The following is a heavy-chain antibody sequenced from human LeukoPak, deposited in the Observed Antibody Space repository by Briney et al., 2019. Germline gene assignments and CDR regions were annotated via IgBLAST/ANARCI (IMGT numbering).Heavy chain of an antibody. Sequence: PSETLSLTCIVSGGSVSSGNYYWNWIRQPPGKGLEWIGYTYYSGTTNYNPSLKRRVTISVDTSKNQFSLKLSSVTAADTAVYYCARSGLRSYYDSTDHFDYWAREPGSPSLQ. J-gene: IGHJ4*02. CDR3: ARSGLRSYYDSTDHFDY. CDR2: TYYSGTT. CDR1: GGSVSSGNYY. V-gene: IGHV4-61*01. D-gene: IGHD3-22*01.